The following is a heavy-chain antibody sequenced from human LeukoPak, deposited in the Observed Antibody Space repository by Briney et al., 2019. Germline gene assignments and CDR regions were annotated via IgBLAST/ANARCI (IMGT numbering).Heavy chain of an antibody. J-gene: IGHJ4*02. CDR2: ISYDGSNK. Sequence: GGSLRLSCAASGFTFSSYGMHWVRQAPGKGLEWVAVISYDGSNKYYADSVKGRFTISRDNSKNTLYLQMNSLRAEDTAVYYCARGPVSSSGFFGYWGQGTLVTVSS. D-gene: IGHD6-19*01. V-gene: IGHV3-30*03. CDR1: GFTFSSYG. CDR3: ARGPVSSSGFFGY.